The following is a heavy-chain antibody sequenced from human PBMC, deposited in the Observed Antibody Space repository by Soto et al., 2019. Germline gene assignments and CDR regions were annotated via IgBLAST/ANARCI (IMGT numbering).Heavy chain of an antibody. D-gene: IGHD1-26*01. CDR2: IYSGGST. CDR3: ARDGWVRGGNVTNYYGLDV. CDR1: GFNVIRNH. J-gene: IGHJ6*02. V-gene: IGHV3-53*04. Sequence: GGSLRLSCAASGFNVIRNHMSWVRQAPGKGLEWVSVIYSGGSTNYADSVKGRLTISRHNLKNTMYLEMTSVRPDDTAVYYCARDGWVRGGNVTNYYGLDVWGQGTTVTVSS.